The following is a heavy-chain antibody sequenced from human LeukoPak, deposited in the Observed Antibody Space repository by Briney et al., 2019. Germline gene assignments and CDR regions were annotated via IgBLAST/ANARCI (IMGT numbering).Heavy chain of an antibody. J-gene: IGHJ4*02. D-gene: IGHD4-17*01. V-gene: IGHV3-7*01. CDR2: INQDGSVR. CDR3: ITTTTVTSN. Sequence: GGSLRLSCAASGFTFSSYWMSWVRQAPGKGLEWVANINQDGSVRYYVDSVKGRFTIFRDNSKNSLYLQMNSLRADDTAVYYCITTTTVTSNWGQGTLVTVSS. CDR1: GFTFSSYW.